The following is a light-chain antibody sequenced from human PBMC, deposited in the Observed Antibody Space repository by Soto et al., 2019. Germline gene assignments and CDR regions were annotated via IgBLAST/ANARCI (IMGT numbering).Light chain of an antibody. V-gene: IGKV1-5*03. CDR2: KAS. J-gene: IGKJ1*01. CDR3: QHYNSYSEA. Sequence: DIQMTQSPSTLCGSVGDRVTNTCRASQTISSWLAWYQQKPGKAPKLLIYKASTLKSGVPSRFSGSGSGTEFTLTISSLQPDDFATYYCQHYNSYSEAFGQGTTVDIK. CDR1: QTISSW.